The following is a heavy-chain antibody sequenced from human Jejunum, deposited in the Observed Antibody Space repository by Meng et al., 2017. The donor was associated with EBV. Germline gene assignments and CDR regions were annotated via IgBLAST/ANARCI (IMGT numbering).Heavy chain of an antibody. CDR1: LGSLRVYY. D-gene: IGHD1-14*01. Sequence: QLQRAAAGWCTHPEPLPLACAFYLGSLRVYYWSCIRPHPGKWLEWTGEINHSGSTKYNPSLRSRVTISVETSKNQFSLSLNSVTAADTAVYYCASVAFSKTTRSLDSWGQGTLVTVSS. CDR2: INHSGST. J-gene: IGHJ4*02. V-gene: IGHV4-34*01. CDR3: ASVAFSKTTRSLDS.